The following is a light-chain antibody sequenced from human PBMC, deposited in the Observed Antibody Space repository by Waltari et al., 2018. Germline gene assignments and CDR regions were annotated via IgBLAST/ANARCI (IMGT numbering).Light chain of an antibody. J-gene: IGLJ2*01. CDR1: GPRVSY. V-gene: IGLV3-19*01. CDR3: SSRDSSGNQPVI. CDR2: GKD. Sequence: SSELTQDPTVSVALGQTVTITCQGDGPRVSYASWFQQRPGQAPILVIYGKDNRPPGIPGRFSGASSGNTASLTITGAQAEDEAYYYCSSRDSSGNQPVIFGGGTKLAVL.